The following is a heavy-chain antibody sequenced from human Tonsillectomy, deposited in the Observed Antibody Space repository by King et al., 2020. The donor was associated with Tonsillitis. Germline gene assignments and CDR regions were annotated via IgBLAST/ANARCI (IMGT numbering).Heavy chain of an antibody. Sequence: QLVQSGAEVKKPGASVKVSCKASGYTFTSYFIHWVRQAPGQGLEWMGFINPSGGVTTYAQKFQGRVTMTRDTSTSTVYMELSSLGSDDTAVYYCARRYSSSWPLDYWGQGTLVTVSS. D-gene: IGHD6-13*01. CDR1: GYTFTSYF. CDR3: ARRYSSSWPLDY. J-gene: IGHJ4*02. V-gene: IGHV1-46*01. CDR2: INPSGGVT.